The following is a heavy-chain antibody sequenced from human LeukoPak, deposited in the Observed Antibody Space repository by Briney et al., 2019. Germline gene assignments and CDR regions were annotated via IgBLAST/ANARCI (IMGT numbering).Heavy chain of an antibody. Sequence: SETLSLTCTVSGYSISSGYYWGWFRPPPGKGLEWIGSIYHIGSTYYNPSLKSRLTISVDTSKNQFSLKLSSVTAADTAVYYCARVSDSSGYHPGDWGQGTLVTVSS. D-gene: IGHD3-22*01. CDR3: ARVSDSSGYHPGD. CDR2: IYHIGST. CDR1: GYSISSGYY. J-gene: IGHJ4*02. V-gene: IGHV4-38-2*02.